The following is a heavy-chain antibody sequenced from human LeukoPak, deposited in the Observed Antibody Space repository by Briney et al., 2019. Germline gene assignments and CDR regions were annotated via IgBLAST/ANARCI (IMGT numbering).Heavy chain of an antibody. CDR3: AGVLVVLIREGDAFDI. CDR1: GFTFSNYA. Sequence: GGSLRLSCAASGFTFSNYAVGWVRQAPGKGLEWVPYISSRGSTIYYADSVKGRFTISRDNAKNSMYLQMNSLRAEDTAVYYCAGVLVVLIREGDAFDIWGQGTMVTVSS. D-gene: IGHD2-15*01. V-gene: IGHV3-48*03. CDR2: ISSRGSTI. J-gene: IGHJ3*02.